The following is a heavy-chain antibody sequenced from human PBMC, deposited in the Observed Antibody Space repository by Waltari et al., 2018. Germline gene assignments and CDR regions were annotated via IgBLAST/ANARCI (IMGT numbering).Heavy chain of an antibody. CDR1: GGSISSHY. CDR3: ARGGDYYDSSGYPVSDY. Sequence: QVQLQESGPGLVKPSETLSLTCTVSGGSISSHYWSGIRQPPGKGLEWIGYIYYSGSTNYNPSLKSRVTISVDTSKNQFSLKLSSVTAADTAVYYCARGGDYYDSSGYPVSDYWGQGTLVTVSS. V-gene: IGHV4-59*11. D-gene: IGHD3-22*01. J-gene: IGHJ4*02. CDR2: IYYSGST.